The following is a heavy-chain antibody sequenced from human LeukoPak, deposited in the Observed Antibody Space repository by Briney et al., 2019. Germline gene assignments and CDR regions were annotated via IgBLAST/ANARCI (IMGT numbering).Heavy chain of an antibody. CDR1: GVTFSSYG. CDR2: ISYDGSNK. V-gene: IGHV3-30*18. CDR3: AKGEYVGTYYYDSNGY. J-gene: IGHJ4*02. Sequence: GRSLRLSCAASGVTFSSYGMHWVRQAPGKGLEWVAVISYDGSNKYYADSVKGRFTISRDNSKNTLYLQMNSLRAEDTAVYYCAKGEYVGTYYYDSNGYWGQGTLVTVSS. D-gene: IGHD3-22*01.